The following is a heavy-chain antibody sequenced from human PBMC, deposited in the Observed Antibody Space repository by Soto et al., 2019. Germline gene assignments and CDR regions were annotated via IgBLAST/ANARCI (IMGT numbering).Heavy chain of an antibody. CDR3: ARLNEANYGMDV. V-gene: IGHV4-4*02. Sequence: SETLSLTCAVSGGSISSSNWWSWVRQPPGKGLEWIGEIYHSGSTNYNPSLKSRVTISVDTSKNQFSLKLSSVTAADTAVYYCARLNEANYGMDVWGQGTTVTVSS. D-gene: IGHD2-8*01. CDR1: GGSISSSNW. CDR2: IYHSGST. J-gene: IGHJ6*02.